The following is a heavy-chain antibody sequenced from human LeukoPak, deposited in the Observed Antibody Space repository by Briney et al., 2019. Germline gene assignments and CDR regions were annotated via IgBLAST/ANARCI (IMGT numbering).Heavy chain of an antibody. J-gene: IGHJ5*02. CDR3: ARGGYGDYENWFDP. D-gene: IGHD4-17*01. CDR1: GGSISSYY. CDR2: IYYSGST. V-gene: IGHV4-59*01. Sequence: SETLSLTCTVSGGSISSYYWSWIRQPPGKGLEWIGYIYYSGSTNYNPSLKSRVTISVDTSKNQFSLKLSSVTAADTAVYYCARGGYGDYENWFDPWGQEPWSPSPQ.